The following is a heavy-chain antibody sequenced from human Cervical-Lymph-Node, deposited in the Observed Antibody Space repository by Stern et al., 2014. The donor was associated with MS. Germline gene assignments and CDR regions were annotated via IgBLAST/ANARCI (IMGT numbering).Heavy chain of an antibody. V-gene: IGHV5-51*01. CDR3: ARLRDEPHGRLDY. Sequence: MQLVQSGAEVKKPGESLKISCKGSGYSFTSYWIGWVRQMPGKGLEWMGIIYPGDSDTRYSPSFPGQGTISADKSISTASLQWSSLKASDPAMYYCARLRDEPHGRLDYWGQGTLVTVSS. J-gene: IGHJ4*02. CDR2: IYPGDSDT. D-gene: IGHD3-22*01. CDR1: GYSFTSYW.